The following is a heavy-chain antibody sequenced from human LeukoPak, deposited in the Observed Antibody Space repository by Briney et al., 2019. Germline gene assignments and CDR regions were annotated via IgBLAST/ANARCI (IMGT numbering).Heavy chain of an antibody. J-gene: IGHJ6*02. V-gene: IGHV4-4*02. CDR1: GGSISSSNW. CDR2: IYHSGST. CDR3: ARGYGDYGNYYYYGVDV. D-gene: IGHD4-17*01. Sequence: SETLSLTCAVSGGSISSSNWWSWVRQPPGKGLEWIGEIYHSGSTNYNPSLKSRVTISVDKSKNQFSLKLSSVTAADTAVYYCARGYGDYGNYYYYGVDVWGQGTTVTVSS.